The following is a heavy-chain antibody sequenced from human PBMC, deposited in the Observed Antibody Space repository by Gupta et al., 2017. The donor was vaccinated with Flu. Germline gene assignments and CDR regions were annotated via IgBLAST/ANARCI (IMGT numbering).Heavy chain of an antibody. CDR2: IASEGSQK. D-gene: IGHD2-2*01. V-gene: IGHV3-30*18. J-gene: IGHJ6*03. Sequence: QMQRVESGGGVVQFGTSLRLSCVASGLNFSRDGMYWGRPAPAKGREWVSDIASEGSQKDDADSVRGRLTISRDNSKNTLSMEMNSLRVEDKAVYYCAKDGPWTASCPYYCYYMDVWGKGTTVTVSS. CDR3: AKDGPWTASCPYYCYYMDV. CDR1: GLNFSRDG.